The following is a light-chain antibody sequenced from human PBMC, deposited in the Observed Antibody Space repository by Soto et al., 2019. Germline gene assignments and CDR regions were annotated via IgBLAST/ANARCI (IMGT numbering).Light chain of an antibody. Sequence: QSALTQPASVSGSPGQSITISCTGTSSDVGGYNYVAWYQQHPSKVPRLMIYEVSNRPSGVSNRFSGSKSGSTASLTISGLQAEDEADYYCISYTSSSTSYVFGTGTKVTVL. V-gene: IGLV2-14*01. J-gene: IGLJ1*01. CDR3: ISYTSSSTSYV. CDR2: EVS. CDR1: SSDVGGYNY.